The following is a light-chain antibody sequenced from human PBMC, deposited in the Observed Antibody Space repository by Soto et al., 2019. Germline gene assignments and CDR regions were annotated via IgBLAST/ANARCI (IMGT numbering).Light chain of an antibody. Sequence: EIVLTQSPATLSLSPGERATLSCGANQSVSSRYLAWYQQRPGLAPRLLIYDASYSATGIPDRFSGSGSGTDFTLTISRLEPEDVAVYYCQQYGSSPQTFGQGTKLEIK. CDR2: DAS. J-gene: IGKJ2*01. CDR3: QQYGSSPQT. V-gene: IGKV3D-20*01. CDR1: QSVSSRY.